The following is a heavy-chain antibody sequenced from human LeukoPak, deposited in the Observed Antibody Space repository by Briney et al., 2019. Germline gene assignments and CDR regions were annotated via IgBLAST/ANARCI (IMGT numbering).Heavy chain of an antibody. D-gene: IGHD2-2*01. Sequence: GGSLRLSCAASGFPFQDSGLSWVRQAPGKGLEWISGINWNGDTTVYADSVKGRFTISRDNAKNSLYLQMNSLRADVTAFYYCARQTRGYVYYFDYWGQGTLVTVSS. V-gene: IGHV3-20*04. J-gene: IGHJ4*02. CDR1: GFPFQDSG. CDR3: ARQTRGYVYYFDY. CDR2: INWNGDTT.